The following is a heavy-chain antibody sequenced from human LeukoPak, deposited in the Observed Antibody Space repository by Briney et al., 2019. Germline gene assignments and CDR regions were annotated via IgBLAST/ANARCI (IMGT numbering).Heavy chain of an antibody. CDR3: ARGGYSYGFKAFDI. V-gene: IGHV4-34*01. D-gene: IGHD5-18*01. Sequence: SETLSLTCAVYGGSFSGYYWSWIRQPPGKGLEWVGEINHSGSTNYNPSLKSRVTISVDTSKNQFSLRLSSVTAADTAVYYCARGGYSYGFKAFDIWGQGTKVTVSS. J-gene: IGHJ3*02. CDR1: GGSFSGYY. CDR2: INHSGST.